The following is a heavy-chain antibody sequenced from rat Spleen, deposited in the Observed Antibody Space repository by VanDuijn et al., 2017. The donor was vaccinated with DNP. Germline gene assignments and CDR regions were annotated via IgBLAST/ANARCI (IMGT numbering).Heavy chain of an antibody. V-gene: IGHV5S10*01. CDR3: ATNSYAMDA. J-gene: IGHJ4*01. CDR2: ILYDGSRT. Sequence: EVQLVESGGGLVQPGRSLKLSCAASGFTFSDYNMAWVRQAPKKGLEWVATILYDGSRTYYRDSVKGRFTISRDNAKSTLYLQMDSLRSEDTATYYCATNSYAMDAWGQGTSVTVSS. CDR1: GFTFSDYN. D-gene: IGHD1-11*01.